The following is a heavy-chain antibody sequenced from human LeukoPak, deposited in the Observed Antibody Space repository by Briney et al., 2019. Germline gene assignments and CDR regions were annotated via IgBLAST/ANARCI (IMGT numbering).Heavy chain of an antibody. D-gene: IGHD2-15*01. Sequence: PSETLSLTCAVYGGSFSGYYWSWIRQPPGKGLEWIGEINHSGSTNYNPSLKSRVTISIDTSKNQFSLKVSSVTAADTAVYYCANSLGYCSGGSCYSEYNYLDPWGQGTLVTVSS. CDR2: INHSGST. V-gene: IGHV4-34*01. CDR1: GGSFSGYY. J-gene: IGHJ5*02. CDR3: ANSLGYCSGGSCYSEYNYLDP.